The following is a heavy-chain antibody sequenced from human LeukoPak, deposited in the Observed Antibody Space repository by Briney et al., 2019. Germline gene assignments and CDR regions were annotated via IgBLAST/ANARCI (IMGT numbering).Heavy chain of an antibody. V-gene: IGHV3-53*04. CDR1: GFTVSSNY. Sequence: GGSLRLSCAASGFTVSSNYMSWVRQAPGKGLEWVSVIYSGGSTYYADSVKGRFTISRHNSKNTLYLQMNSLRAEDTAVYYCARHNRDGYNDYFDYWGQGTLVTVSS. CDR3: ARHNRDGYNDYFDY. CDR2: IYSGGST. J-gene: IGHJ4*02. D-gene: IGHD5-24*01.